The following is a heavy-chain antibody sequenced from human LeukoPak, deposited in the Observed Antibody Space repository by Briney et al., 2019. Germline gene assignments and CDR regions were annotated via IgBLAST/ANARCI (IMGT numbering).Heavy chain of an antibody. D-gene: IGHD5-12*01. J-gene: IGHJ4*02. CDR2: INGDGSST. Sequence: GGSLRLSCAASGFTFSSSWIHWVRQAPGKGLVWVSRINGDGSSTTYADSVKGRFTISRDNAKNTLYLQMNSLRAEDMAVYYCARSDSGQIDYWGQGTLVTVSS. V-gene: IGHV3-74*01. CDR1: GFTFSSSW. CDR3: ARSDSGQIDY.